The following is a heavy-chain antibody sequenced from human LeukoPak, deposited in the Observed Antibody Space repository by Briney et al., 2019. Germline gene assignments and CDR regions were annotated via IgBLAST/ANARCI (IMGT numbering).Heavy chain of an antibody. D-gene: IGHD2-21*02. J-gene: IGHJ4*02. CDR2: ISNSSRTL. CDR1: GFTFSSYS. Sequence: GSLRLSCVASGFTFSSYSMNWVRQAPGKGLEWVSYISNSSRTLYYADSVQGRFTISRDNAKNSLILQMNSLRDEDTAVYYCAREPKAYCDGDCYPDYWGQGTLVTVSS. V-gene: IGHV3-48*02. CDR3: AREPKAYCDGDCYPDY.